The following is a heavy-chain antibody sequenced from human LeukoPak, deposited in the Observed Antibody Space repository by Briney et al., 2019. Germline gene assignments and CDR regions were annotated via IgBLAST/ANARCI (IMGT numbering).Heavy chain of an antibody. V-gene: IGHV3-23*01. CDR3: AKRITIFGSYYYGMDV. CDR2: ISGSGGSA. CDR1: GFTFRSYA. Sequence: GGSLRLSCAASGFTFRSYAMSWVRQAPGKGLEWVSTISGSGGSAYYADSVKGRFTISRDNSKNTLYLQTNSLRVGDTAVYYCAKRITIFGSYYYGMDVWGQGSTVTVSS. D-gene: IGHD3-3*01. J-gene: IGHJ6*02.